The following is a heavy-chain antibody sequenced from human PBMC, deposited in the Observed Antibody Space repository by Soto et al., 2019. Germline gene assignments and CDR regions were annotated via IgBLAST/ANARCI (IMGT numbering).Heavy chain of an antibody. CDR3: ARAGGLGAVAVDS. CDR1: GGSISSGGYS. D-gene: IGHD6-19*01. Sequence: QLQLQESGSGLVKPSQTLSLTCAVSGGSISSGGYSWSWIRQPPGKGLEWIGYIYHSGSTYYNPSLKRRVPISVDRSKNQSSLTLSSVPAADTPVYYCARAGGLGAVAVDSWGQGTLVTVSS. J-gene: IGHJ4*02. CDR2: IYHSGST. V-gene: IGHV4-30-2*01.